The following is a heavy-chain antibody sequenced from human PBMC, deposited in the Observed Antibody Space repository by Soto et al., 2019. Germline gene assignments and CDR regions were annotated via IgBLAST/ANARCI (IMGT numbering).Heavy chain of an antibody. J-gene: IGHJ4*02. D-gene: IGHD3-3*01. CDR1: GFTFSSYA. CDR2: ISGSGGST. Sequence: GGSLRLSCAASGFTFSSYAMSWVRQAPGKGLERVSAISGSGGSTYYADSVKGRFTISRDNSKNTLYLQMNSLRAEDTAVYYCAKDLDFWTPRGNFDYWGKGTLVTVSS. V-gene: IGHV3-23*01. CDR3: AKDLDFWTPRGNFDY.